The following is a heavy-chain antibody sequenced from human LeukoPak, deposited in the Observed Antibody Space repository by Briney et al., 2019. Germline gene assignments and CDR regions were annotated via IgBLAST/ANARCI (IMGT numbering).Heavy chain of an antibody. Sequence: SETLSLTCTVSGGSISSYYWSWIRQPPGKGLEWIGYIYYSGSTNYNPSLKSRVTISVDTSKNQFSLKLSSVTAADTAVYYCARVLRYYYYMDVWGRGTTVTVSS. CDR1: GGSISSYY. J-gene: IGHJ6*03. CDR3: ARVLRYYYYMDV. V-gene: IGHV4-59*01. CDR2: IYYSGST.